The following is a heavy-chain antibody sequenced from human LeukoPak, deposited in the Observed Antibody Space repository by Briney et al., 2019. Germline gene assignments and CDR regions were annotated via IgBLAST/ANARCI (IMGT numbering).Heavy chain of an antibody. CDR2: ISCDGRKK. J-gene: IGHJ4*02. Sequence: PGGSLRLSCAASGFTFSSYAMYWVRQAPGKGLDWVAVISCDGRKKFHANSVKGRFTISRDNSQHTLYLQMNSLSVEDTAVYYCVRERGNWGLDEWGQGTLVSVSS. V-gene: IGHV3-30*04. CDR1: GFTFSSYA. D-gene: IGHD7-27*01. CDR3: VRERGNWGLDE.